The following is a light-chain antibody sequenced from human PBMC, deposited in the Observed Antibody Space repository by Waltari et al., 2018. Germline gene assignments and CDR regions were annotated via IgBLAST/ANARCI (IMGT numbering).Light chain of an antibody. J-gene: IGKJ1*01. CDR3: QQYDNWLGT. Sequence: EIVMTQPPSTLSVLPGERATLSCRASQRIRSNLASYQPKPGQSPRLLIYGASPRATGIPASFSCSGSGTEFTLTISSLQSEDFAVYFCQQYDNWLGTFGQGTKVEIK. V-gene: IGKV3-15*01. CDR2: GAS. CDR1: QRIRSN.